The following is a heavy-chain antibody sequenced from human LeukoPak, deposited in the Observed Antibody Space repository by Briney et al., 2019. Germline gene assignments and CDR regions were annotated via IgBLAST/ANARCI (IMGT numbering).Heavy chain of an antibody. CDR1: GGSISSYY. CDR2: IYYSGST. CDR3: ARGRDNPLRFDY. J-gene: IGHJ4*02. D-gene: IGHD5-24*01. Sequence: SETLSLTCTVSGGSISSYYWSWIRQPPGKGLEWIGYIYYSGSTNYNPSLKSRVTISVDTSNNQFSLKLSSVTAADTAVYYCARGRDNPLRFDYWGQGTLVTVSS. V-gene: IGHV4-59*01.